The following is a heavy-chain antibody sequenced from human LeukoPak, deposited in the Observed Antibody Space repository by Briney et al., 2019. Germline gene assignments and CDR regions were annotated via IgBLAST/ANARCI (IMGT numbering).Heavy chain of an antibody. Sequence: PGGSLRLSCAASGFTFSSYAMSWVRQAPGKGLEWVSAISGSGGSTYYADSVKGRFTISRDNSKNTLYLQMNSLGAEDTAVYYCAKSPIVVVVAARFDPWGQGTLVTVSS. CDR3: AKSPIVVVVAARFDP. CDR1: GFTFSSYA. V-gene: IGHV3-23*01. J-gene: IGHJ5*02. D-gene: IGHD2-15*01. CDR2: ISGSGGST.